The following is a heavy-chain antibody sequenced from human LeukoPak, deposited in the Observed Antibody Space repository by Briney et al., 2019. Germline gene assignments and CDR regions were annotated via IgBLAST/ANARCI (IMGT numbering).Heavy chain of an antibody. V-gene: IGHV4-59*12. D-gene: IGHD3-22*01. CDR3: ARESKHYDGSGFYHDS. Sequence: SETLSLTCSVWGGSISYYYWSWIRQPPGKGLEWIGYISYSGGTNYNPSLKSRVTISKNQFSLKLWSVTAADTAEYYCARESKHYDGSGFYHDSWGQGTLVTVSS. CDR2: ISYSGGT. J-gene: IGHJ4*02. CDR1: GGSISYYY.